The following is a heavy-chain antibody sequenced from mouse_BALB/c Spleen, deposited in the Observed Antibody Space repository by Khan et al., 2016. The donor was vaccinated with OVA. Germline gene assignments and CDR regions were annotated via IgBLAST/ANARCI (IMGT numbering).Heavy chain of an antibody. D-gene: IGHD1-2*01. CDR3: ARTARIKY. J-gene: IGHJ2*01. CDR1: GYSITSGYG. CDR2: LSYSGST. V-gene: IGHV3-2*02. Sequence: EVQLQESGPGLVKPSQSLSLTCTVTGYSITSGYGWNWIRQFPGNKLEWMGYLSYSGSTNYNPSLKSRISITRDTSKNQFFLQWNSVTTEDTATYYCARTARIKYWGQGTTLTVSS.